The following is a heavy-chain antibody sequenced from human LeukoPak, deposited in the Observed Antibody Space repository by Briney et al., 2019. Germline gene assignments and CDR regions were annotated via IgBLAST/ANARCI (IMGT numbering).Heavy chain of an antibody. J-gene: IGHJ4*02. D-gene: IGHD3-22*01. CDR1: GYTFTSYA. CDR3: ARNYYDSSGPYKPYDY. V-gene: IGHV1-3*03. CDR2: INAGNGNT. Sequence: GASVKVSCKASGYTFTSYAMHWVRQAPGQRLEWMGWINAGNGNTKYSQEFQGRVTITRDTSASTAYMELSSLRAEDTAVYYCARNYYDSSGPYKPYDYWGQGTLVTVSS.